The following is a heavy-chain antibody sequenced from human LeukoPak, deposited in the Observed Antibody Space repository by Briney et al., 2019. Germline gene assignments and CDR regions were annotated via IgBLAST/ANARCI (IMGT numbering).Heavy chain of an antibody. V-gene: IGHV3-30*02. CDR3: AKVGTEVVITSYFDY. D-gene: IGHD3-22*01. J-gene: IGHJ4*02. CDR1: GFSFSDYA. Sequence: GGSLRLSCAASGFSFSDYAIYWVRQTPGKGLEWVAFIRYDGSNKIYADSVKGRFTISRDNSKNTLYLQMNTLRAEDTAVYYCAKVGTEVVITSYFDYWGQGTLVTVST. CDR2: IRYDGSNK.